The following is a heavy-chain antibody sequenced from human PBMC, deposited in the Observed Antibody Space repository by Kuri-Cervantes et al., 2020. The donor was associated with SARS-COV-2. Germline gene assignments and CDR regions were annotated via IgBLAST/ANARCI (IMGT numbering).Heavy chain of an antibody. J-gene: IGHJ1*01. D-gene: IGHD2-2*01. CDR1: GGSFSGYY. CDR3: ARGKVVVVPAAPGKGYFQH. V-gene: IGHV4-34*01. CDR2: INHSGST. Sequence: SETLSLTCAVYGGSFSGYYWSWIRQPPEKGLEWIGEINHSGSTNYNPSLKRRVTISVDTSKNQFSLKLSSVTAADTAVYYCARGKVVVVPAAPGKGYFQHWGQGTLVTVSS.